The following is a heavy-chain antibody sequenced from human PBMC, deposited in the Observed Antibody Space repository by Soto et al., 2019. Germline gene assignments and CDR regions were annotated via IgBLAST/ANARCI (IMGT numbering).Heavy chain of an antibody. CDR3: ARAVAERDYYYGMDV. V-gene: IGHV3-48*03. J-gene: IGHJ6*02. CDR2: ISSSGSTI. Sequence: PGGSLRLSCAASGFTVSSYEMNWVRQARGKGLEWVSYISSSGSTIYYADSVKGRFTISRDNAKNSLYLQMNSLRAEDTAVYYCARAVAERDYYYGMDVWGQGTTVTVSS. D-gene: IGHD6-19*01. CDR1: GFTVSSYE.